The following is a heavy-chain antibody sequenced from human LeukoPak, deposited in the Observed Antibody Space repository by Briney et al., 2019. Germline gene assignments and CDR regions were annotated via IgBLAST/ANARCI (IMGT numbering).Heavy chain of an antibody. CDR3: AHETSRGGYPLA. CDR1: GFSLSTSGVG. D-gene: IGHD2-15*01. J-gene: IGHJ5*02. V-gene: IGHV2-5*01. Sequence: KEPGPTLVKPTQTLTLTCTFSGFSLSTSGVGVGWIRQPPGKALEWLALIYWNDDNRYSPSLKSRLTITKDTSKNQVVLTMTNMDPVDTATYYCAHETSRGGYPLAWGQGTLVTVSS. CDR2: IYWNDDN.